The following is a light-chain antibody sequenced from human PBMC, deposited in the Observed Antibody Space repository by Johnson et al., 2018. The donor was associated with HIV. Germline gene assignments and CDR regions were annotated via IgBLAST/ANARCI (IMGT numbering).Light chain of an antibody. CDR2: DNH. CDR3: GTWDSSLRTGF. CDR1: SSNIGNNY. J-gene: IGLJ1*01. Sequence: QSVLTQPPSVSAAPGQKVTISCSGSSSNIGNNYVSWYQQVPGTAPKLLIYDNHKRPSGIPPRFSGSKSGTSSTLVIPALQTADEADYYCGTWDSSLRTGFFGTGTKVTVL. V-gene: IGLV1-51*01.